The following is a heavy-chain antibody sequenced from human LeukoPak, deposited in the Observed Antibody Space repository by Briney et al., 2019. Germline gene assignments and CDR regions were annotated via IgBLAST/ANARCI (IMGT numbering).Heavy chain of an antibody. CDR2: ISSSSSYT. J-gene: IGHJ4*02. CDR3: ARDLGGHDY. CDR1: GFTFSSYS. V-gene: IGHV3-21*01. Sequence: KPGGSLRLSCAASGFTFSSYSMNWVRQAPGKGLEWVSSISSSSSYTYYADSVKGRFTISRDNAKNSLYLQMNSLRAEDTAVYYCARDLGGHDYWGQGTLVTVSS. D-gene: IGHD2-15*01.